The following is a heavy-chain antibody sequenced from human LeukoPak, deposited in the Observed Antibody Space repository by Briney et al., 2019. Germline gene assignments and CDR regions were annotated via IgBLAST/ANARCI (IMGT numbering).Heavy chain of an antibody. V-gene: IGHV3-33*01. Sequence: TGGSLRLSCAASGFTFSSYGMHWVRQAPGKGLEWVAVIWYDGSNKYYADSVKGRFTISRDNSKNTLYLQMNSLRAEDTAVYYCARGGRLYCSSTSCHPAPYYFDYWGQGTLVTVSS. CDR2: IWYDGSNK. D-gene: IGHD2-2*01. J-gene: IGHJ4*02. CDR1: GFTFSSYG. CDR3: ARGGRLYCSSTSCHPAPYYFDY.